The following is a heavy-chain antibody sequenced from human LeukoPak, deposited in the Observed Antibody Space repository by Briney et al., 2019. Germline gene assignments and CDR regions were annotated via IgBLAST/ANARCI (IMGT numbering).Heavy chain of an antibody. D-gene: IGHD4-11*01. CDR2: INHSGST. V-gene: IGHV4-34*01. J-gene: IGHJ4*02. Sequence: PSETLSLTCAVYGGSFSGYYWSWIRQPPGKGLEWIGEINHSGSTNYNPSLKSRVTISVDTSKNQFSLKLSSVTAADTAVYYCARIADTVTTDGNSDYWGQGTLVTVSS. CDR1: GGSFSGYY. CDR3: ARIADTVTTDGNSDY.